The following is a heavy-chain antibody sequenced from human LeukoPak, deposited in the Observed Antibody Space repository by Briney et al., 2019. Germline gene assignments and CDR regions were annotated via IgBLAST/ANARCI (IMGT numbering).Heavy chain of an antibody. CDR2: IYYSGST. Sequence: SETLSLTCTVSGGSISSYYWSWIRQPPGRGLEWIGYIYYSGSTNYNPSLKSRVTISVDTSKNQFSLKLSSVTAADTAVYYCARQKSGVCSSTSCYQTHFDYWGQGTLVTVSS. CDR1: GGSISSYY. CDR3: ARQKSGVCSSTSCYQTHFDY. D-gene: IGHD2-2*01. V-gene: IGHV4-59*08. J-gene: IGHJ4*02.